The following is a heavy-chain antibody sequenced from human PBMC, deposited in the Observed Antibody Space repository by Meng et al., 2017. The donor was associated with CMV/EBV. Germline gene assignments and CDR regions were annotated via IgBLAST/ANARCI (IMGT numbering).Heavy chain of an antibody. Sequence: SVKVSCKASGFTFISSSVQWVRQARGQPLEWIGWIVVETGNTNYAQKFQERVTISRDMSTNTAYMDVSSLTSDDSAAYYCAAASSWDYYYYNAFDVWGQGTTVTVSS. CDR2: IVVETGNT. V-gene: IGHV1-58*01. CDR1: GFTFISSS. CDR3: AAASSWDYYYYNAFDV. D-gene: IGHD1-26*01. J-gene: IGHJ6*02.